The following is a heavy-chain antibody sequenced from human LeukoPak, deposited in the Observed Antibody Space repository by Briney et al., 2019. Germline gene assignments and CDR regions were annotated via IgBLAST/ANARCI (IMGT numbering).Heavy chain of an antibody. CDR2: ISATGGTT. D-gene: IGHD5-24*01. CDR3: AKSGYNRFDY. CDR1: GFTFSSYG. Sequence: PGGSLRLSCAASGFTFSSYGMSWVRQAPGKGLEWVSAISATGGTTYYADSVKGRFTISRDNSKNTLYLQMNSLRADDTAVYYCAKSGYNRFDYWGQGTLVTVSS. J-gene: IGHJ4*02. V-gene: IGHV3-23*01.